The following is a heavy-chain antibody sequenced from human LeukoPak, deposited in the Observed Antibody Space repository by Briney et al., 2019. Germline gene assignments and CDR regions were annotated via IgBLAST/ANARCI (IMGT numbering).Heavy chain of an antibody. Sequence: PSETLSLTCTVSGGSISSYCWNWIRQSPGKRLEWIGYIYYNGNRAYSPSLKSRVSISVDTSKNQFSLKLSSVTAADTAVYYCARGGLPSNNWQLGYWGQGSLVTVSS. D-gene: IGHD1-1*01. CDR2: IYYNGNR. CDR3: ARGGLPSNNWQLGY. J-gene: IGHJ4*02. V-gene: IGHV4-59*01. CDR1: GGSISSYC.